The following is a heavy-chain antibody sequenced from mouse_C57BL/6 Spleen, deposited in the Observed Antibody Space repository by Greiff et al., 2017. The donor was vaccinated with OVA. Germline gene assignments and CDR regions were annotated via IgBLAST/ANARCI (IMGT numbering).Heavy chain of an antibody. CDR2: IDPSDSYT. CDR1: GYTFTSYW. V-gene: IGHV1-50*01. D-gene: IGHD2-1*01. CDR3: ARGGIYYGPHWYFDV. J-gene: IGHJ1*03. Sequence: QVQLQQPGAELVKPGASVKLSCKASGYTFTSYWMQWVKQRPGQGLEWIGEIDPSDSYTNYNQKFKGKATLTVDTSSSTAYMQLSSLTSEDSAVYYCARGGIYYGPHWYFDVWGTGTTGTVSS.